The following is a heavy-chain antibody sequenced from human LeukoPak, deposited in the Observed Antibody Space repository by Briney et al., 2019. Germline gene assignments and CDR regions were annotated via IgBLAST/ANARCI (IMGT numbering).Heavy chain of an antibody. Sequence: SVKVSCKASGGTFSSYAISWARQAPGQGLEWMGGIIPIFGTANYAQKFQGRVTITADESTSTAYMELSSLRSEDTAVYYCARDLATMVRGVIQNYGMDVWGKGTTVTVSS. CDR2: IIPIFGTA. CDR1: GGTFSSYA. D-gene: IGHD3-10*01. J-gene: IGHJ6*04. CDR3: ARDLATMVRGVIQNYGMDV. V-gene: IGHV1-69*01.